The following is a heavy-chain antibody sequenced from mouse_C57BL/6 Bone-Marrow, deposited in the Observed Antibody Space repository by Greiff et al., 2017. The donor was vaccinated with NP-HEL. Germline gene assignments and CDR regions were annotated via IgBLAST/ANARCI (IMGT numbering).Heavy chain of an antibody. J-gene: IGHJ3*01. CDR1: GFSFNTYA. Sequence: EVQLVESGGGLVQPKGSLKLSCAASGFSFNTYAMNWVRQAPGKGLEWVARIRSKSNNYATYYADSVKDRFTISRDDSESMLYLQMNNLKTEDTAMYYCVRGYYDYDVPFAYWGQGTLVTVSA. CDR3: VRGYYDYDVPFAY. CDR2: IRSKSNNYAT. V-gene: IGHV10-1*01. D-gene: IGHD2-4*01.